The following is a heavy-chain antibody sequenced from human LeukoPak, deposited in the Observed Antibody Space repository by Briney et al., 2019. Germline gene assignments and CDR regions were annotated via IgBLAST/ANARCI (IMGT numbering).Heavy chain of an antibody. V-gene: IGHV3-23*01. D-gene: IGHD2-8*01. CDR3: GKDPSGINDVCHGYFDY. CDR1: GVIFSSYA. Sequence: GESLCLSCAASGVIFSSYAMSWVRQPPGKGLEWVSNISGSGGSTYNASPVRRRFIISENNSKHSSFMLMSMLRADTTAVYYSGKDPSGINDVCHGYFDYWGQGTLVTVSS. CDR2: ISGSGGST. J-gene: IGHJ4*02.